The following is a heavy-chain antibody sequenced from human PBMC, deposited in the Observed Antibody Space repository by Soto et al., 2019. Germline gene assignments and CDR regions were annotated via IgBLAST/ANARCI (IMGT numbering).Heavy chain of an antibody. CDR3: ARAGNYYDSSGYYAPIRRGTEYFQH. CDR2: ISYDGSNK. CDR1: GFTFSSYA. Sequence: QVQLVESGGGVVQPGRSLRLSCAASGFTFSSYAMHWVRQAPGKGLEWVAVISYDGSNKYYADSVKGRFTISRDNSKNTLYRQMNSLRAEDTAVYYCARAGNYYDSSGYYAPIRRGTEYFQHWGQGTLVTVSS. J-gene: IGHJ1*01. D-gene: IGHD3-22*01. V-gene: IGHV3-30-3*01.